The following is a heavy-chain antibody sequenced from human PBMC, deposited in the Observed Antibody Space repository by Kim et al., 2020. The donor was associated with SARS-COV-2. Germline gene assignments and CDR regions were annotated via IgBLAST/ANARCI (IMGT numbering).Heavy chain of an antibody. D-gene: IGHD5-18*01. CDR3: ARDGGYSYGYGMDV. V-gene: IGHV3-21*01. J-gene: IGHJ6*02. Sequence: GGSLRLSCAASGFTFSTYNMNWVRQAPGKGLEWVSSISSGSNYIYYADSLKGRSTISRDNAKDSLYLQMNSLRAEDTAVYYCARDGGYSYGYGMDVWGQG. CDR1: GFTFSTYN. CDR2: ISSGSNYI.